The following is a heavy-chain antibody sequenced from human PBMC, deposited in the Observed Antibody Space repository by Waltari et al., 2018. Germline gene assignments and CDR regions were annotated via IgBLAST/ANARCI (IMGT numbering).Heavy chain of an antibody. CDR2: FDPEDGET. V-gene: IGHV1-24*01. J-gene: IGHJ4*02. CDR1: GYTLTELS. CDR3: ATKAAAGSRRPDFDY. Sequence: QVQLVQSGAEVKKPGASVKVSCKVSGYTLTELSMHWVRQAPGKGLEWMGGFDPEDGETIDAQKFQGRVTMTEDTSTDTAYMERSSLRSEDTAVYYCATKAAAGSRRPDFDYWGQGTLVTVSS. D-gene: IGHD6-13*01.